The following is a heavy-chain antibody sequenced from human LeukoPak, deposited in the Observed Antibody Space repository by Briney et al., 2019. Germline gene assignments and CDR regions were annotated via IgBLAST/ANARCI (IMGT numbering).Heavy chain of an antibody. CDR3: ARAVGPTTYWGFDY. Sequence: SETLSLTCAVSGGSISTSNWWSWVRQPPGKGLEWIGEIYHSGSSNYNPSLKSRVTISIDKSKNQFSLKLTSVTAADTAVYYCARAVGPTTYWGFDYWGRGTLVTVSS. J-gene: IGHJ4*02. D-gene: IGHD1-26*01. CDR1: GGSISTSNW. CDR2: IYHSGSS. V-gene: IGHV4-4*02.